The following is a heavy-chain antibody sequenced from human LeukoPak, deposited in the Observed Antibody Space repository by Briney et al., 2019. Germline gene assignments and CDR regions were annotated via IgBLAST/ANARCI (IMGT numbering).Heavy chain of an antibody. CDR1: GFTFSSLD. CDR3: AKDSVRSGGWFYFDN. J-gene: IGHJ4*02. D-gene: IGHD6-19*01. CDR2: ISASGSDT. Sequence: GGSLRLSCAASGFTFSSLDMAWVRKAPGTGLEWVSGISASGSDTFYADSVKSRFTISRDNSKNTLYLQMSSLRVEDTAIYHCAKDSVRSGGWFYFDNWGQGTLVSVSS. V-gene: IGHV3-23*01.